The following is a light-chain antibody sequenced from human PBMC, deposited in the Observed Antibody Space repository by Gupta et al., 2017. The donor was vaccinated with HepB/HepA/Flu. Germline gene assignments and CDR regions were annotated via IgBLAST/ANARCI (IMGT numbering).Light chain of an antibody. CDR1: QSVSSY. CDR2: EAS. V-gene: IGKV3-11*01. CDR3: QQRRT. J-gene: IGKJ4*01. Sequence: EIVLTQSPATLSLSPGERATLSCRASQSVSSYLAWYQQKPGQAPRLLIYEASNRATGIKDRFSGSGSETDFTRTSSSIEPEDFEGYDGQQRRTFGGGTKVEIK.